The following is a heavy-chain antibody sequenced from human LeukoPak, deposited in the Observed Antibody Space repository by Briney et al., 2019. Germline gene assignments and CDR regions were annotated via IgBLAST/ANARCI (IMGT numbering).Heavy chain of an antibody. CDR1: GFTFSSYG. CDR2: IRYDGSNK. CDR3: AKDRRFLEWLSLDY. Sequence: GGSLRLSCAASGFTFSSYGMHWVRQAPGKGLEWVAFIRYDGSNKYHADSVKGRFTISRDNSKNTLYLQMNSLRAEDTAVYYCAKDRRFLEWLSLDYWGQGTLVTVSS. D-gene: IGHD3-3*01. V-gene: IGHV3-30*02. J-gene: IGHJ4*02.